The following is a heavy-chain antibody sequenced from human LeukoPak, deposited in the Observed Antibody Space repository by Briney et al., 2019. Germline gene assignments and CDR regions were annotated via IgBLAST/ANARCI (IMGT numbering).Heavy chain of an antibody. Sequence: GGSLRLSCAASGFTFDDYAMHWVRQAPGKGLEWVSGISWNSGRIGYADSVKGRFTISRDNAKNSVYLQMNSLRAEDTALYYCARDPGSLPAAIGYCYYGMDVWGQGTAVTVSS. V-gene: IGHV3-9*01. CDR2: ISWNSGRI. D-gene: IGHD2-2*02. J-gene: IGHJ6*02. CDR1: GFTFDDYA. CDR3: ARDPGSLPAAIGYCYYGMDV.